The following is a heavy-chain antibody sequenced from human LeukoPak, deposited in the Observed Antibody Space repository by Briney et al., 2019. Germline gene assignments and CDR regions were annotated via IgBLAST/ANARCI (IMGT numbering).Heavy chain of an antibody. CDR2: IYYSGST. J-gene: IGHJ3*02. CDR3: ARGGATTANNAFDI. D-gene: IGHD1-26*01. V-gene: IGHV4-31*03. CDR1: DFSISSPHC. Sequence: PSETLSLTCSVSDFSISSPHCWGWIRQHPGKGLEWIGYIYYSGSTYYNPSLKSRVTISVDTSKNQFSLKLSSVTAADTAVYYCARGGATTANNAFDIWGQGTMVTVSS.